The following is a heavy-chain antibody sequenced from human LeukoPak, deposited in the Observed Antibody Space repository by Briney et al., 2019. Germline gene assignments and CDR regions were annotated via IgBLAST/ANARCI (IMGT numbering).Heavy chain of an antibody. CDR3: ARDDPDLGGWEFDY. CDR1: GYTFNTYY. Sequence: ASVKVSCKASGYTFNTYYIHWVRQAPGQGLEWMGIINPSAGSTNYAQKFQGRVTVTRDTSTSTVYMELSSLRSEDTAVYYCARDDPDLGGWEFDYWGQGTLVTVSS. CDR2: INPSAGST. D-gene: IGHD6-19*01. V-gene: IGHV1-46*02. J-gene: IGHJ4*02.